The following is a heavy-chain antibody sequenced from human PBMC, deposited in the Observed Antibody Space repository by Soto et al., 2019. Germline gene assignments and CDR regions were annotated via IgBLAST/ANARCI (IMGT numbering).Heavy chain of an antibody. D-gene: IGHD7-27*01. Sequence: EVQLLESGGGLVQPGGSLRLSCAASGFTFSSYAMSWVRQAPGKGLECVSTISGSGGSTYYAESVKGRFTISRDNSKNTVYLQMNSLSAEDTAVYYCAKEGWGFDYWGQGTLVTVSS. J-gene: IGHJ4*02. CDR2: ISGSGGST. CDR3: AKEGWGFDY. CDR1: GFTFSSYA. V-gene: IGHV3-23*01.